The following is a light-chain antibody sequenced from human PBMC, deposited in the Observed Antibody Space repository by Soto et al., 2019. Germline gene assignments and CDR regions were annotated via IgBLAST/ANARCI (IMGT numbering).Light chain of an antibody. CDR3: QQYNSYPLT. J-gene: IGKJ1*01. CDR2: KAS. V-gene: IGKV1-5*03. CDR1: QSISSW. Sequence: DIKMYQSPSTLSASVGDRVTITCRASQSISSWLAWYQQKPGKAPKLLIYKASSLESGVPSRFSGSGSGTEFTLTISSLQPDDFATYYCQQYNSYPLTFGQGTKVDI.